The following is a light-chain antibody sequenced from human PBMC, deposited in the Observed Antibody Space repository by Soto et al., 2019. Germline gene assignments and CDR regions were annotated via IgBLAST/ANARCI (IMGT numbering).Light chain of an antibody. V-gene: IGKV3-15*01. CDR1: QSVGSS. CDR3: HQHHICPPLT. Sequence: EIVLTQSPATLSVSPGERATLSCRASQSVGSSLAWYQQKAGQAPRLLVYGATKRVTGIPRRFSGSGSGTEVTLPIISLLYEDFSVYYCHQHHICPPLTFGQGTQVEIK. CDR2: GAT. J-gene: IGKJ1*01.